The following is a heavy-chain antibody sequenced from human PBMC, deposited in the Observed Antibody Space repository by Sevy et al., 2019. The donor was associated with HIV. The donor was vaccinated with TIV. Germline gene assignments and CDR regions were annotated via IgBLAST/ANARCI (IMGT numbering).Heavy chain of an antibody. Sequence: GGFLRLSCAASGFIFSSYSMNWVRQAPGKGLEWVSSISSRSSYIYYVDSVKGRFTISRDNAKNSLYLQMNSLRAEDTAVYFCASVSAYYMDVWGKGTTVTVSS. V-gene: IGHV3-21*01. CDR1: GFIFSSYS. CDR2: ISSRSSYI. CDR3: ASVSAYYMDV. J-gene: IGHJ6*03.